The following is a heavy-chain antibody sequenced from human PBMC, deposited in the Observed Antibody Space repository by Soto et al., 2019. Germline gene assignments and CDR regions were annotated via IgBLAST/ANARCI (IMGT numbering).Heavy chain of an antibody. CDR1: GGTFSSYA. D-gene: IGHD2-2*02. V-gene: IGHV1-69*13. J-gene: IGHJ6*02. Sequence: SVKVSCKASGGTFSSYAISWVRQAPGQGLEWMGGIIPIFGTANYAQKFQGRVTITADESTSTAYMELSSLRSEDTAVYYCARDQATPNQTIVVVPAAIRYYYYGMDVWGQGTTVTVSS. CDR3: ARDQATPNQTIVVVPAAIRYYYYGMDV. CDR2: IIPIFGTA.